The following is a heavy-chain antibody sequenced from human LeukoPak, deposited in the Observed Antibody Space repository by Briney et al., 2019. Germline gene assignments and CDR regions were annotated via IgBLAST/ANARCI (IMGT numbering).Heavy chain of an antibody. CDR1: GGSFSGYY. Sequence: PSETLSLTCAVYGGSFSGYYWSWIRQPPGKGLEWIGEINHSGSTNYNPSLKSRVTISVDTSKNQFSLKLSSVTAADTAVYYCARSKYYYDSSGYYRFDYWGQGTLVTVSS. V-gene: IGHV4-34*01. D-gene: IGHD3-22*01. CDR3: ARSKYYYDSSGYYRFDY. J-gene: IGHJ4*02. CDR2: INHSGST.